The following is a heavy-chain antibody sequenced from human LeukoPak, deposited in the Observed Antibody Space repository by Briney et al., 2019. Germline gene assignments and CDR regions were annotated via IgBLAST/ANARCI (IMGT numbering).Heavy chain of an antibody. V-gene: IGHV5-51*01. D-gene: IGHD2-2*03. CDR2: IYPDESNI. Sequence: GESLKISCKGSGYSFPTYWIAWVRQMPGKGLEWMGIIYPDESNIRYSPSFQGQVTISADKSISPAYLQWSSLKASDTAMYYCARPPSRGYSSSFEYWGQGTLVTVSS. J-gene: IGHJ4*02. CDR1: GYSFPTYW. CDR3: ARPPSRGYSSSFEY.